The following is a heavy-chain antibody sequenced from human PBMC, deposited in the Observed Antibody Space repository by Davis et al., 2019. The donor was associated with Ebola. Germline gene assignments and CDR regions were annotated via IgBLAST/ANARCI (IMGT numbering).Heavy chain of an antibody. V-gene: IGHV1-69*04. CDR2: IIPVLGMP. CDR3: ARDLVVAAPDY. J-gene: IGHJ4*02. CDR1: GGTFSSCT. D-gene: IGHD2-15*01. Sequence: AASVKVSCKASGGTFSSCTITWVRQAPGQGLECMGRIIPVLGMPTYAQKFQGRVTMTTDTSTSTAYMELRSLRSDDTAVYYCARDLVVAAPDYWGQGTLVTVSS.